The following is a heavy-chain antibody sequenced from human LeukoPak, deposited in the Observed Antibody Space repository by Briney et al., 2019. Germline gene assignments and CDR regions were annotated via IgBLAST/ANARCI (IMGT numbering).Heavy chain of an antibody. CDR1: GFTLRNFA. J-gene: IGHJ4*02. Sequence: PGGSLRLSCEDSGFTLRNFAMSWVRQAPGKGLEWVSAISNNGGYTYYADSVQGRFTISRDNSKSTLCLQMNSLRAEDTAVYYCAKQLGYCSDGSCYFPYWGQGTLVTVSS. D-gene: IGHD2-15*01. V-gene: IGHV3-23*01. CDR3: AKQLGYCSDGSCYFPY. CDR2: ISNNGGYT.